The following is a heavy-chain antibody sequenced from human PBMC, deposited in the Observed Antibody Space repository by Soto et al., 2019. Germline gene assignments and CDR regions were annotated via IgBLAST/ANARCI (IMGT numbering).Heavy chain of an antibody. Sequence: QVQLVQSGAEVKKPGASVKVSCKTSGYTFTSDHISWVRQATGQVLEWMGWLSAYNTNTNYAQKFQGRVTMTTDTLTSTAYMELRSLRYDDTAVYYCSRDTPPTDYWGQGTLVTVSS. V-gene: IGHV1-18*01. CDR3: SRDTPPTDY. J-gene: IGHJ4*02. CDR2: LSAYNTNT. CDR1: GYTFTSDH.